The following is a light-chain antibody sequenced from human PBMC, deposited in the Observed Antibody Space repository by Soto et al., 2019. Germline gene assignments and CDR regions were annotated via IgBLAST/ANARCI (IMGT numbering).Light chain of an antibody. CDR2: DVN. Sequence: QSALTQPASVSGSPGQSITISCTGTSSDIGAYNFVSWYQQHPGKAPKLMLYDVNIRPSGVSNRFPGSKSGNTASLTISGLQAEDEAGYYCTSWTTSTTMIFGGGTKLTVL. CDR3: TSWTTSTTMI. V-gene: IGLV2-14*03. CDR1: SSDIGAYNF. J-gene: IGLJ2*01.